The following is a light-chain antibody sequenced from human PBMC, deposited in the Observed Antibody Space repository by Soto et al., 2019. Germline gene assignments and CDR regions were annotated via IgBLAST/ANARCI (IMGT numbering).Light chain of an antibody. J-gene: IGKJ4*01. CDR3: QQYSSWPPLA. CDR1: QTISTN. Sequence: EIVMTQSPATLSVSPGERAALSCRASQTISTNLAWYQQKPGQAPRLLIYGASTRATGIPARFSGGGSGTEFTLTITSLQSEDFAVYYCQQYSSWPPLAFGGGTKVEVK. V-gene: IGKV3-15*01. CDR2: GAS.